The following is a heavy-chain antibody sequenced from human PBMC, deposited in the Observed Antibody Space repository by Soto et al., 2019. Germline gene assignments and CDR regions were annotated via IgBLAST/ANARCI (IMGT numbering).Heavy chain of an antibody. CDR2: ISAYNGGT. D-gene: IGHD3-10*01. V-gene: IGHV1-18*01. CDR1: GYTFTSHG. CDR3: ARMVRGSNIDYYHYMDV. Sequence: QVQLVQSGAEVKKPGASVKVSCKASGYTFTSHGISWVRQAPGQGLEWMGWISAYNGGTNYAQKLQGRVTVTTDTSTSIAYMELRSLRSEDTAVYYCARMVRGSNIDYYHYMDVWGKGTTVTVSS. J-gene: IGHJ6*03.